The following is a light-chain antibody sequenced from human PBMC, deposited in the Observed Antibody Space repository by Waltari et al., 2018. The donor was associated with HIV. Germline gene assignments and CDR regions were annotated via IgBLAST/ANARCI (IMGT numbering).Light chain of an antibody. Sequence: QSVLTQPPSSSGAPGHRVIISCSGISSNIGTNPIISYQPIPGTAPRRLIDDNNQRPSGVPDRFSGSKSGTSGSLAISGLQSEDETDYYCATWDDTQNGWVFGAGTKLTVL. CDR1: SSNIGTNP. CDR2: DNN. V-gene: IGLV1-44*01. J-gene: IGLJ3*02. CDR3: ATWDDTQNGWV.